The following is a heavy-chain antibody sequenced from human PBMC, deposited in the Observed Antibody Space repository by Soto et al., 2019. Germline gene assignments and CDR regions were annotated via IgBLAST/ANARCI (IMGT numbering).Heavy chain of an antibody. V-gene: IGHV4-38-2*02. J-gene: IGHJ4*01. CDR3: ARVHVMVVAGSTFDY. CDR2: IYHGGTT. Sequence: SETLSLTCTVSGYSISGGSYWSFIRQPPGKGPEWIASIYHGGTTFYNPSLKSRITISVDTSNNQFSLKLTSVTAADTAVYYCARVHVMVVAGSTFDYWGHGTLVTVSS. D-gene: IGHD6-19*01. CDR1: GYSISGGSY.